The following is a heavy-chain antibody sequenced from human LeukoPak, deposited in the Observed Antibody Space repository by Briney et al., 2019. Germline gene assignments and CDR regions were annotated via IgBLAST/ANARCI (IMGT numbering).Heavy chain of an antibody. CDR2: ISYGGSNK. CDR1: GFTFSSYA. V-gene: IGHV3-30*04. D-gene: IGHD3-22*01. CDR3: ARGADSSGYQEPDY. Sequence: PGRSLRLSCAASGFTFSSYAMHWVRQAPGKGLEWVAVISYGGSNKYYADSVKGRFTISRDNSKNTLYLQMNSLRAEDTAVYYCARGADSSGYQEPDYWGQGTLVTVSS. J-gene: IGHJ4*02.